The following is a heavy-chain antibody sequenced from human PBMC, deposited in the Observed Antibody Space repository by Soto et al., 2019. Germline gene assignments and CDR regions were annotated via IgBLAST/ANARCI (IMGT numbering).Heavy chain of an antibody. J-gene: IGHJ2*01. CDR1: GGSISGCYN. V-gene: IGHV4-31*03. D-gene: IGHD3-16*02. Sequence: QVQLQESGPGLVKPSQTLSLTCSVSGGSISGCYNWSWLRQHPGKGLEWIGYIYFSGSTDYNPSRKSRLTMSVGTPRHHLSLKLSSVTAADTAVYYWARTIMISDGGVFEPIYWSFDLWGRGTLVSVSS. CDR3: ARTIMISDGGVFEPIYWSFDL. CDR2: IYFSGST.